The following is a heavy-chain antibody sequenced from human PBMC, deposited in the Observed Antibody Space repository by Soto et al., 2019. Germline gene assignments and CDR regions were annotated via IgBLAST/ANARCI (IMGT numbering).Heavy chain of an antibody. Sequence: GGSLRLSCAASGFTFSSYSLNWVRQAPGKGLEWVSYITSSGTTVYYADSVRGRFTISRDNAKNSLYLQMNSLRDDDTAVYYCARGSSNWAHYLDFWGQGTLVTVS. D-gene: IGHD6-13*01. CDR1: GFTFSSYS. J-gene: IGHJ4*02. V-gene: IGHV3-48*02. CDR3: ARGSSNWAHYLDF. CDR2: ITSSGTTV.